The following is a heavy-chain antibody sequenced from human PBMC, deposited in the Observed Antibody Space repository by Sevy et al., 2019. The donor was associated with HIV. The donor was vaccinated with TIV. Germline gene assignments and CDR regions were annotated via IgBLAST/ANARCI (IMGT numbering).Heavy chain of an antibody. CDR3: ARHPDYYDSSGTRAFDI. CDR2: IYYSGST. V-gene: IGHV4-39*01. Sequence: SETLSLTCTVSGGSISSSSYYWGWIRQPPGKGLEWIGSIYYSGSTYYNPSLKSRVTISVDTSKNQFSLKLSFVTAADTAVYYCARHPDYYDSSGTRAFDIWGQGTMVTVSS. CDR1: GGSISSSSYY. J-gene: IGHJ3*02. D-gene: IGHD3-22*01.